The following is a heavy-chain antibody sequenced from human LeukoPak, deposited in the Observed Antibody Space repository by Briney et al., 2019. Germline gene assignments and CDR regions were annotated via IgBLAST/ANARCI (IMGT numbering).Heavy chain of an antibody. CDR2: IRSGGTT. V-gene: IGHV3-66*01. J-gene: IGHJ1*01. Sequence: PGGSLRLSCVVFGFNVETNYRSWVRQAPGKGLEWVSVIRSGGTTHYADSAKGRFTISRDDSKNTLFLQMTSLRAEDTAVYYCARSSSRGMDFRHWGQGTLVTVSS. CDR3: ARSSSRGMDFRH. CDR1: GFNVETNY. D-gene: IGHD6-19*01.